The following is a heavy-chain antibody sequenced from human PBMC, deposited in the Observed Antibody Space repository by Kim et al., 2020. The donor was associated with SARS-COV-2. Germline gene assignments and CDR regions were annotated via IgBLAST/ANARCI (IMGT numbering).Heavy chain of an antibody. Sequence: ASVKVSCKASGYTFTSYYMHWVRQAPGQGLEWMGIINPSGGSTSYAQKFQGRVTMTRDTSTSTVYMELSSLRSEDTAVYYCARDFLNYYGGGAFDIWGQGTMVTVSS. J-gene: IGHJ3*02. CDR3: ARDFLNYYGGGAFDI. CDR1: GYTFTSYY. D-gene: IGHD3-10*01. V-gene: IGHV1-46*01. CDR2: INPSGGST.